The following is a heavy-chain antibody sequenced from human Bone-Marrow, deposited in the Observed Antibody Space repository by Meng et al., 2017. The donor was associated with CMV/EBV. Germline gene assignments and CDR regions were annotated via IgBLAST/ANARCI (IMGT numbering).Heavy chain of an antibody. Sequence: GGSLRFSCAASGFTFSSYSMNWVRQAPGKGLEWVSSISSSSSYIYYADSVKGRFTISRDNAKNSLYLQMNSLRTEATAVYFCARGGGTPWGMDVWGQGTTVTVSS. J-gene: IGHJ6*02. V-gene: IGHV3-21*01. CDR3: ARGGGTPWGMDV. CDR2: ISSSSSYI. CDR1: GFTFSSYS. D-gene: IGHD3-16*01.